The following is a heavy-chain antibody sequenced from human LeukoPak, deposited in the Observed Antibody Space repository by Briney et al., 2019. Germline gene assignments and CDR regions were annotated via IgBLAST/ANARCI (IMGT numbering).Heavy chain of an antibody. V-gene: IGHV1-8*01. J-gene: IGHJ4*02. Sequence: GASVKVSCKASGYTFTRYDIKWVRQATGRGLELMGWMNPNSGNTGYAQKFQGRVTMTRNTSISTAYMELSSLRSEDTAVYYCARDVSSSSGTPFDYWGQGTLVTVSS. CDR3: ARDVSSSSGTPFDY. CDR1: GYTFTRYD. D-gene: IGHD6-6*01. CDR2: MNPNSGNT.